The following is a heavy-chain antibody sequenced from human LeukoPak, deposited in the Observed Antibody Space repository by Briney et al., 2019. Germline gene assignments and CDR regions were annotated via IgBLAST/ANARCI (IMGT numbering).Heavy chain of an antibody. J-gene: IGHJ6*02. CDR1: GFTFSSYG. D-gene: IGHD3-22*01. Sequence: GVSLRLSCAASGFTFSSYGMLWLRQAPGKGLEWVAVISYDGSNKYYADSVKGRFTISRDNSKNTLYLQMNRLRAEDTAVYYCAKDRGDYYDSSGYYEFDGMDVWGQGTTVTVS. V-gene: IGHV3-30*18. CDR3: AKDRGDYYDSSGYYEFDGMDV. CDR2: ISYDGSNK.